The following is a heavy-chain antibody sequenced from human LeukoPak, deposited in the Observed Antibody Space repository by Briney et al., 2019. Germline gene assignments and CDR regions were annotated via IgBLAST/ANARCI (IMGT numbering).Heavy chain of an antibody. CDR3: ARDESNTWSTLEY. Sequence: GGSLRLSCAASGFTFNTYSMNWVRQVPGKGLEWVSSISSSSSYIYYADSVKGRFTISRDNAKNSLYLQMNSLRAEDTAVYYCARDESNTWSTLEYWGLGTLVAVSS. J-gene: IGHJ4*02. CDR2: ISSSSSYI. D-gene: IGHD6-13*01. V-gene: IGHV3-21*01. CDR1: GFTFNTYS.